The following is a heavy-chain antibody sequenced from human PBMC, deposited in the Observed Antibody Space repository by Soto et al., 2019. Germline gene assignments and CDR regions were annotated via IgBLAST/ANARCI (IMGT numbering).Heavy chain of an antibody. CDR1: GGSFSGYY. V-gene: IGHV4-34*01. CDR3: TNLAAAGHYYYYGMDV. D-gene: IGHD6-13*01. J-gene: IGHJ6*02. CDR2: INHSGST. Sequence: SETLSLTCAVSGGSFSGYYWSWIRQPPGKGLEWIGEINHSGSTNYNPSLKSRVTISVDTSKNQFSLKLSSVTAADTAVYYCTNLAAAGHYYYYGMDVWGQGTTVTVSS.